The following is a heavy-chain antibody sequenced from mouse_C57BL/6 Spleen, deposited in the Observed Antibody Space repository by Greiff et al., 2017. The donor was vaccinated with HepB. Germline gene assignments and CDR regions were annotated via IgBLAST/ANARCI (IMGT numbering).Heavy chain of an antibody. Sequence: LQESGPELVKPGASVKISCKASGYAFSSSWMNWVKQRPGKGLEWIGRIYPGDGDTNYNGKFKGKATLTADKSSSTAYMQLSSLTSEDSAVYFCARSGNYFYAMDYWGQGTSVTVSS. CDR2: IYPGDGDT. CDR3: ARSGNYFYAMDY. CDR1: GYAFSSSW. D-gene: IGHD2-1*01. V-gene: IGHV1-82*01. J-gene: IGHJ4*01.